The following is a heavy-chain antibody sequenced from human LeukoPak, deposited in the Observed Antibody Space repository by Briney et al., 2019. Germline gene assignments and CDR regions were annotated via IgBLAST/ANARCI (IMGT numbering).Heavy chain of an antibody. CDR1: GXTASSYA. CDR3: AKDPNGDYIGAFDM. V-gene: IGHV3-23*01. Sequence: GGSLRLSCAAAGXTASSYAMTWVRQAPGKGLEWVSSISGSGDRTMYADSVKGRFTISRDNFKNTLYLQMNSLRAEDTAVYHCAKDPNGDYIGAFDMWGQGTMVTVSS. D-gene: IGHD4-17*01. CDR2: ISGSGDRT. J-gene: IGHJ3*02.